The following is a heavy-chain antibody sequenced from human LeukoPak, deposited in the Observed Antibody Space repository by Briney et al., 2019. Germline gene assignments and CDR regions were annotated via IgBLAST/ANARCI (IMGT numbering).Heavy chain of an antibody. CDR2: ITGSGGST. V-gene: IGHV3-23*01. D-gene: IGHD5-24*01. Sequence: GGSLRLSCAASGFTFGSYAMSWVRQAPGKGLEWVSTITGSGGSTYYADSVKGRFTISRDNSKNILYLQMNSLRAEDTAVYYCAKRLGRDDYKYFDFWGQGTLVTVSS. J-gene: IGHJ4*02. CDR1: GFTFGSYA. CDR3: AKRLGRDDYKYFDF.